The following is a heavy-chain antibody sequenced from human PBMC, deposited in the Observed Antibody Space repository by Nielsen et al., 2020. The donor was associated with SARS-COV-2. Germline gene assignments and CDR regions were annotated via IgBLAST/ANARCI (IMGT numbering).Heavy chain of an antibody. CDR3: ARMAAGSTFDY. CDR2: IYYSGST. Sequence: SETLSLTCTVSGGSISNYYWSWIRQPPGKGLEWIGYIYYSGSTNYNPSLKSRVTISVDTSKNQFSLKLSSVTAADTAVYYCARMAAGSTFDYWGQGTLVTVSS. D-gene: IGHD1-14*01. CDR1: GGSISNYY. V-gene: IGHV4-59*08. J-gene: IGHJ4*02.